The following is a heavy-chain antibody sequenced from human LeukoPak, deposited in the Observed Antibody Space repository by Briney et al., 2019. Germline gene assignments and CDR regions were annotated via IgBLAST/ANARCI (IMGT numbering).Heavy chain of an antibody. Sequence: PSETLSLTCTVSGGSISSYYWSWIRQPPGKGLEWIGYIYYSGSTNYKPSLKSRVTISVDTSKNQFSLKLSSVTAADTAVYYCARGGYCSGGSCYQYAFDIWGQGTMVTVSS. CDR3: ARGGYCSGGSCYQYAFDI. J-gene: IGHJ3*02. D-gene: IGHD2-15*01. CDR2: IYYSGST. CDR1: GGSISSYY. V-gene: IGHV4-59*12.